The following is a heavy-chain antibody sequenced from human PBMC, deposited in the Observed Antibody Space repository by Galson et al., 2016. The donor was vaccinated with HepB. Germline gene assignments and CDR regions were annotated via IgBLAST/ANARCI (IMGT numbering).Heavy chain of an antibody. V-gene: IGHV5-51*01. J-gene: IGHJ2*01. Sequence: QSGAEVKKPGESLKISCKASGYRFTSDWIGWVRQMPGRSPEWMGVIYPYDSNLRYSPSFEGQVTFSADKSTNTAYLQWSSLKASDTAMYYCARIHEPWYFDLWGRGTLVIVSS. CDR2: IYPYDSNL. CDR1: GYRFTSDW. CDR3: ARIHEPWYFDL.